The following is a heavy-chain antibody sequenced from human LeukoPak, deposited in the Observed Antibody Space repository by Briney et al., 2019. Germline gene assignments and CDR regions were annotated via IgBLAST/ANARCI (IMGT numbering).Heavy chain of an antibody. V-gene: IGHV4-59*01. CDR1: GGSMSSYY. CDR2: IYYSGST. D-gene: IGHD3-16*01. Sequence: PSETLSLTCTVSGGSMSSYYWSWIRQPPGKGLEWIGYIYYSGSTNYNPSLKSRVTISVDTSKNQLTLKLSSVTAADTAVYYCARGRYGWLPFDYWGQGTLVTVSS. J-gene: IGHJ4*02. CDR3: ARGRYGWLPFDY.